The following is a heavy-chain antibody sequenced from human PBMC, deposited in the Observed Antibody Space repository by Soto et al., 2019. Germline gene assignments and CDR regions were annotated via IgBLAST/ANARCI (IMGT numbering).Heavy chain of an antibody. CDR2: IYYSGST. CDR3: VRLTMVRGVTTYYFDY. CDR1: GGSISSSSYY. V-gene: IGHV4-39*01. D-gene: IGHD3-10*01. Sequence: SETLSLTCTVSGGSISSSSYYWGWIRQPPGKGLEWIGSIYYSGSTYYNPSLKSRVTISVDTSKNQFSLKLSSVTAADTAVYYCVRLTMVRGVTTYYFDYWGQGTLVTVSS. J-gene: IGHJ4*02.